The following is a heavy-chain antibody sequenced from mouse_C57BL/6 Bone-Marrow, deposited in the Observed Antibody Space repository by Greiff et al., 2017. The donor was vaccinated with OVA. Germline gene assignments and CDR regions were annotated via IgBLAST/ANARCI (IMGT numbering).Heavy chain of an antibody. V-gene: IGHV1-4*01. Sequence: QVQLQQSGAELARPGASVKMSCKASGYTFTSYTMHWVQQRPGQGLEWIGYINPSSGYTKYNQKFKDKATLTADKSSSTAYMQLSSLTSEDSAVYYGARGLRRRYFDYWGQGTTLTVSS. J-gene: IGHJ2*01. CDR2: INPSSGYT. D-gene: IGHD2-4*01. CDR1: GYTFTSYT. CDR3: ARGLRRRYFDY.